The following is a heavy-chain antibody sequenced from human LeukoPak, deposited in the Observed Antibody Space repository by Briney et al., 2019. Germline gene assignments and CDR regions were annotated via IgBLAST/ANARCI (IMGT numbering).Heavy chain of an antibody. CDR2: IYSGGNT. J-gene: IGHJ4*02. Sequence: PGGSLRLSCAASGFTVSSNYMSWVRQAPGKGLEWVSVIYSGGNTYYADSVKGRFTISRDNSKNTLYLQMNSLRAEDTAVYYCAREGSDYYDSSDFDYWGQGTLVTVSS. CDR1: GFTVSSNY. CDR3: AREGSDYYDSSDFDY. D-gene: IGHD3-22*01. V-gene: IGHV3-66*01.